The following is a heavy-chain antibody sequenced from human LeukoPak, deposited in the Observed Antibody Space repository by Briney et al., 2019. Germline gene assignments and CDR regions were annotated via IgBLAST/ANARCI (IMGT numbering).Heavy chain of an antibody. V-gene: IGHV3-23*01. CDR3: ARGVYWGYYFDY. J-gene: IGHJ4*02. Sequence: GGSLRLSCAVSGFTFGSCAMGWVRQAPGQGLEWVSTISGSGAGIYYADSVKGRFTISRDNSKNTLYLQMNSLRAEDTAVYYCARGVYWGYYFDYWGQGTLVTVSS. CDR2: ISGSGAGI. CDR1: GFTFGSCA. D-gene: IGHD7-27*01.